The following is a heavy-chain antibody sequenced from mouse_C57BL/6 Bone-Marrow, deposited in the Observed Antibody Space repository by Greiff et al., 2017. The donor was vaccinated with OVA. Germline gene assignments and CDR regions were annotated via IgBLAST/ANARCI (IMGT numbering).Heavy chain of an antibody. CDR2: INPNNGGT. CDR1: GYTFTDYY. V-gene: IGHV1-26*01. CDR3: AYYRDMDY. Sequence: VQLQQSGPELVKPGASVKISCKASGYTFTDYYMNWVKQSHGKSLEWIGDINPNNGGTSYNQKFKGKATLTVNKSSSTAYMELRSLTSEDSAVYYCAYYRDMDYWGQGTSVTVSS. D-gene: IGHD2-14*01. J-gene: IGHJ4*01.